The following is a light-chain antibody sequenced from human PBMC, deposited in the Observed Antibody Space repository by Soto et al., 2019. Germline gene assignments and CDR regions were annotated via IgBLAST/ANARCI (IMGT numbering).Light chain of an antibody. V-gene: IGKV1-33*01. CDR3: QQYDNLPY. Sequence: DIQMTQSPSSLSASVGDRVTITCQASQDISNYLNWYQQKPGKDPKLLIYDASNLETGVPSRLSGSGSGTDFTFTSSSVQPEDIETYYCQQYDNLPYFGQGTKLEIK. J-gene: IGKJ2*01. CDR2: DAS. CDR1: QDISNY.